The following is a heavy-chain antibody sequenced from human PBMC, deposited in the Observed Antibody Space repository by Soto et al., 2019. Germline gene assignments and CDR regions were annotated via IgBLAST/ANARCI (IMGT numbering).Heavy chain of an antibody. CDR1: NGSVIRFY. V-gene: IGHV4-4*07. D-gene: IGHD2-21*01. CDR2: IYGSGST. Sequence: SETLSLTCSVSNGSVIRFYWHCIRQPARKGLEWIGRIYGSGSTNYSPSLKSRVTMSLDMSKNQVSLRLTSVTAPDTAVYFCERGSNGDRDDSWGRGTMVTVYS. CDR3: ERGSNGDRDDS. J-gene: IGHJ5*01.